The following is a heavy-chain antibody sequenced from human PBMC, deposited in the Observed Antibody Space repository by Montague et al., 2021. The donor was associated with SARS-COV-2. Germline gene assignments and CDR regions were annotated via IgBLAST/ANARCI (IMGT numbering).Heavy chain of an antibody. CDR3: ARAQNTCFIANCVNYFDV. CDR1: GGSISSYY. CDR2: VHYTGNT. D-gene: IGHD1-1*01. J-gene: IGHJ4*02. V-gene: IGHV4-59*01. Sequence: SETLSLTCEVSGGSISSYYWSWIRQSPGKGLEWIGYVHYTGNTKYNPSLKTRVTLSLDTPKNQFSLKLSSVTVADTAVYYCARAQNTCFIANCVNYFDVWGLGALVTVSS.